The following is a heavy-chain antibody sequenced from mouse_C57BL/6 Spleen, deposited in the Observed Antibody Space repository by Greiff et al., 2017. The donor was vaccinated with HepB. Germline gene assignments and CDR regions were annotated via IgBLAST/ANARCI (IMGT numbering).Heavy chain of an antibody. CDR3: TRSLHDY. Sequence: QVQLQQSGAELVRPGASVTLSCKASGSTFTDYEVHWVRPTPVHGLEWIGAIDPDTGGTAYNQKLKGNAILTADKSSSTADMELRSLTSEDSAVYYCTRSLHDYWGQGITLTVSS. D-gene: IGHD1-1*01. J-gene: IGHJ2*01. V-gene: IGHV1-15*01. CDR2: IDPDTGGT. CDR1: GSTFTDYE.